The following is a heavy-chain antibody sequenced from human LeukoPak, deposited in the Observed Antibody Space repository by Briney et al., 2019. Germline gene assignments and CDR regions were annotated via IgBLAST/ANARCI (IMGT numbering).Heavy chain of an antibody. V-gene: IGHV4-59*08. J-gene: IGHJ4*02. CDR2: IFYSGSS. CDR3: ARAREPLIYTYYFDY. CDR1: GGSISNNY. D-gene: IGHD1-14*01. Sequence: SETLSLTCSVSGGSISNNYWSWIRQPPGKGLEWMGYIFYSGSSDSNPSLKSRVTISVDTSKNQFSLKLTSVIAADTAVYYCARAREPLIYTYYFDYWGQGTLVTVSS.